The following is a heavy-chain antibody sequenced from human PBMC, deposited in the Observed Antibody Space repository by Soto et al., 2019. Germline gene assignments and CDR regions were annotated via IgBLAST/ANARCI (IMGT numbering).Heavy chain of an antibody. D-gene: IGHD1-26*01. CDR3: ARNSYRGPFDY. Sequence: EVQLVEAGGGLVKPGGSLRLSCAASGFTFSSYSMNWVRQAPGKGLEWVSSISSSSSYTYYADSVKGRFTISRDNAKNSLYLQMNSLRAEDTAVYYCARNSYRGPFDYWGQGTLVTVSS. CDR2: ISSSSSYT. V-gene: IGHV3-21*01. CDR1: GFTFSSYS. J-gene: IGHJ4*02.